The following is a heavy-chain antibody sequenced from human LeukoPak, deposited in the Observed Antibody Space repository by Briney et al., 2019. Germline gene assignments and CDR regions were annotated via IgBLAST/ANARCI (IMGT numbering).Heavy chain of an antibody. V-gene: IGHV1-2*06. D-gene: IGHD4-17*01. CDR1: GYTFTGYY. Sequence: ASVEVSCKASGYTFTGYYMHWVRQAPGQGLEWMGRINPNSGGTNYAQKFQGRVTMTRDTSISTAYMELSRLRSDDTAVYYCARGPSLYGDYEGPDDAFDIWGQGTMVTVSS. CDR3: ARGPSLYGDYEGPDDAFDI. CDR2: INPNSGGT. J-gene: IGHJ3*02.